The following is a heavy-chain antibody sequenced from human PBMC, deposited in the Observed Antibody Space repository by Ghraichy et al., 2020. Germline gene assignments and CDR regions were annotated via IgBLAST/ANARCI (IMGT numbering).Heavy chain of an antibody. V-gene: IGHV3-15*07. J-gene: IGHJ4*02. CDR2: IKNHREGRAT. Sequence: GGSLRLSCAASGFTFSDAWMNWVRQAPGKGLEWVGRIKNHREGRATEYSVPVKGRFIMSRDDSKNTLFLQINSLKIEDTAVYFCTTDAQGGTGYWGQGTLVTVSS. CDR3: TTDAQGGTGY. CDR1: GFTFSDAW. D-gene: IGHD1-1*01.